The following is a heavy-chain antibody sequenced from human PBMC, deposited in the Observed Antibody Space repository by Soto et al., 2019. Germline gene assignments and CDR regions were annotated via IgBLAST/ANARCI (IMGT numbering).Heavy chain of an antibody. Sequence: VQLVQSGAEVKKPGSSVKVSCKASGGTFSNYPFIWVRQAPGQGLDWMGGISPIFGTTDYGQRFQGRVTITADESTNTAYMELSSLRSDDTAGYYCARGLYCGGGCYSHFDYWGQGTLVTVSS. D-gene: IGHD2-21*02. CDR1: GGTFSNYP. CDR3: ARGLYCGGGCYSHFDY. J-gene: IGHJ4*02. V-gene: IGHV1-69*01. CDR2: ISPIFGTT.